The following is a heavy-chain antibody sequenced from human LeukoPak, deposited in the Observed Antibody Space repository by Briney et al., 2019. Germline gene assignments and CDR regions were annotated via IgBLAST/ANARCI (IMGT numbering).Heavy chain of an antibody. D-gene: IGHD6-19*01. Sequence: SETLSLTCTVSGGSISSYYWSWIRQPPGKGLEWIGEINHSGSTNYNPSLKSRVTISVDTSKNQFSLKLSSVTAADTAVYYCARRFRIAVAGDIDYWGQGTLVTVSS. CDR2: INHSGST. V-gene: IGHV4-34*01. CDR3: ARRFRIAVAGDIDY. J-gene: IGHJ4*02. CDR1: GGSISSYY.